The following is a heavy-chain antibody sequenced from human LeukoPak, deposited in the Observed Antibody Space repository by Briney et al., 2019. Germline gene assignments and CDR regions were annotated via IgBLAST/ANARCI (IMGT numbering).Heavy chain of an antibody. CDR3: ASHRYGSET. D-gene: IGHD3-10*01. J-gene: IGHJ5*02. V-gene: IGHV4-59*01. Sequence: KPSETLSLTCTVSGGSTSSYYWSWIRQPPGKGLEWIGYIYYSGSTNYNPSLKSRVTITVDTSKNPFSLKLSSVTAADTAVYYCASHRYGSETWGQGTLVTVSS. CDR1: GGSTSSYY. CDR2: IYYSGST.